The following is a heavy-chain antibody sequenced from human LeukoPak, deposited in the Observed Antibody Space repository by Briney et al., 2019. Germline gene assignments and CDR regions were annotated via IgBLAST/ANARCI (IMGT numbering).Heavy chain of an antibody. V-gene: IGHV4-39*01. J-gene: IGHJ4*01. D-gene: IGHD3-10*01. CDR2: IYNSGTT. CDR1: GDSISSTSYY. CDR3: ASRVYGLGSFNY. Sequence: PSETLPLTCTVSGDSISSTSYYWDWIRQPPGKGLEWIGSIYNSGTTYYNPSLKSRVTTSVDTSKNQFSLKVSSVTAADTAVYYCASRVYGLGSFNYWGQGTLVTVSS.